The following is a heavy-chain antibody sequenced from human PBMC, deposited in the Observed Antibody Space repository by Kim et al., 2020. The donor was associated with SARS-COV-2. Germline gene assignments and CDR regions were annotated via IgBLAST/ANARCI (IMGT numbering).Heavy chain of an antibody. J-gene: IGHJ6*02. CDR1: GFTFSSYG. Sequence: GGSLRLSCAASGFTFSSYGMHWVRQAPGKGLEWVAVIWYDGSNKYYADSVKGRFTISRDNSKNTLYLQMNSLRAEDTAVYYCARAYSSSSNYYYYYGMDVWGQGTTVTVSS. CDR3: ARAYSSSSNYYYYYGMDV. D-gene: IGHD6-6*01. V-gene: IGHV3-33*01. CDR2: IWYDGSNK.